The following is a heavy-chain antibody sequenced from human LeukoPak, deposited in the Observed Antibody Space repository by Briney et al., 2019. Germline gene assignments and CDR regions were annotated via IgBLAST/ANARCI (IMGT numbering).Heavy chain of an antibody. V-gene: IGHV5-51*01. J-gene: IGHJ4*02. CDR1: GYSFTNYW. CDR3: AKSSVSATAIIAGPYFDY. D-gene: IGHD5-18*01. CDR2: IYPGDSDT. Sequence: GESLKISCKGSGYSFTNYWIGWVRQMPGKGLEWMGIIYPGDSDTRYSPSFQGQVTISADKSISTAYLQWSSLKASDTAMYYCAKSSVSATAIIAGPYFDYWGQGTLVTVSS.